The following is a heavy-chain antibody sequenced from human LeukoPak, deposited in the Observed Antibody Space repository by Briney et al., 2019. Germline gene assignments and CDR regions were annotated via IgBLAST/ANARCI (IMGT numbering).Heavy chain of an antibody. CDR2: IPYDGSNK. J-gene: IGHJ4*02. CDR1: GFTFSTYA. Sequence: GRSLRLSCAASGFTFSTYAMHWVRQAPGKGLEWVAVIPYDGSNKYYADSVKGRFTISRENSKNRLYLQMNSLRAEDTAVYYCARESGYCSSTSCPEAGIFFDYWGQGTLVTVSS. V-gene: IGHV3-30*04. D-gene: IGHD2-2*03. CDR3: ARESGYCSSTSCPEAGIFFDY.